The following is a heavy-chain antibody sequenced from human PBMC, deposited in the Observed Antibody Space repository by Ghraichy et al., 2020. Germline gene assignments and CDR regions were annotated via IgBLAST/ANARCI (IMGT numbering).Heavy chain of an antibody. CDR1: GGSIRSYY. V-gene: IGHV4-59*08. J-gene: IGHJ6*02. Sequence: SQTLSLTCTVSGGSIRSYYWSWIRHPPWKGLEWIGYVYYNGNTDYSPSLKSRATISVDTSKNQFSLRLTSVTAADTAVYYCARRGRGYSLYFYGLDIWGQGTTVTVSS. D-gene: IGHD5-18*01. CDR2: VYYNGNT. CDR3: ARRGRGYSLYFYGLDI.